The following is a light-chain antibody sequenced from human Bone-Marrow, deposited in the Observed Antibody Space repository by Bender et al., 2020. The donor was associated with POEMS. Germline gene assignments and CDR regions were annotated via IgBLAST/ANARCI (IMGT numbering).Light chain of an antibody. Sequence: QSALTQPPSASGSPGQSVTISCTGTSSDIGSYNSVSWYHQHPGKAPRLMIYEVYKRPSGVPDRFSGSRSGNTASLTVSGLQAEDEADYYCAAWDDSLNGVVFGGGTKLNVL. V-gene: IGLV2-8*01. CDR2: EVY. CDR3: AAWDDSLNGVV. CDR1: SSDIGSYNS. J-gene: IGLJ2*01.